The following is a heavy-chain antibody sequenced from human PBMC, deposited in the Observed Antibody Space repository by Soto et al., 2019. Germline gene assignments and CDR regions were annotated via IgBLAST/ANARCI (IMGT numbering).Heavy chain of an antibody. D-gene: IGHD2-2*01. CDR1: GFTFSSYS. CDR2: ISSSSSYI. J-gene: IGHJ4*02. V-gene: IGHV3-21*01. Sequence: EVQLVESGGGLVKPGGSLRLSCAASGFTFSSYSMNWVRQAPGKGLEWVSSISSSSSYIYYADSVKGRFTISRDNAKNSLYLQMNSLRAEDTAVYYCANVIVVGPGARTREAYWGQGTLVTVSS. CDR3: ANVIVVGPGARTREAY.